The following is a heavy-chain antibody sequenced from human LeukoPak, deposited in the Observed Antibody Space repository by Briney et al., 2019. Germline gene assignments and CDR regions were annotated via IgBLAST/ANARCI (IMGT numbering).Heavy chain of an antibody. CDR3: ARSHSSRYWGFDP. D-gene: IGHD3-22*01. V-gene: IGHV4-31*03. CDR1: GGSISSGGYY. CDR2: IFYSGPT. J-gene: IGHJ5*02. Sequence: PSETLSLTCTVSGGSISSGGYYWSWIRQHPGKGLEWIGNIFYSGPTYYNPSLRSRVTMSVDTSKNHFSLKLSSVTAADTAVYYCARSHSSRYWGFDPWGQGTLVTVSS.